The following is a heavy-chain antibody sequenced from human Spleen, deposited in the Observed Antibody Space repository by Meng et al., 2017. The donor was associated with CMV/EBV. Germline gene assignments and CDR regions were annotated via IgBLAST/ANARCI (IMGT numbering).Heavy chain of an antibody. J-gene: IGHJ4*02. V-gene: IGHV3-30*10. CDR1: GFDFANSA. CDR3: AKDRLAYYGGIDY. Sequence: GESLNISCIGSGFDFANSAMHWVRQAPGKGLECVTSISNDGTNTYYIDSVKGRFTVSRDNSKNTLYLQMNSLRAEDTALYYCAKDRLAYYGGIDYWGQGTLVTVSS. D-gene: IGHD2-21*01. CDR2: ISNDGTNT.